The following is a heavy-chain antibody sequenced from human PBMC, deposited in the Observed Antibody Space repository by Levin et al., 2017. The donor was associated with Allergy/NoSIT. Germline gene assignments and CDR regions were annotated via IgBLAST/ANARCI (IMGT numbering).Heavy chain of an antibody. J-gene: IGHJ3*02. Sequence: LSLTCAASGFTFSSYGMHWVRQAPGKGLEWVAVISYDGSNKYYADSVKGRFTISRDNSKNTLYLQMNSLRAEDTAVYYCAKVGSGYTATHAFDIWGQGTMVTVSS. V-gene: IGHV3-30*18. D-gene: IGHD3-22*01. CDR1: GFTFSSYG. CDR3: AKVGSGYTATHAFDI. CDR2: ISYDGSNK.